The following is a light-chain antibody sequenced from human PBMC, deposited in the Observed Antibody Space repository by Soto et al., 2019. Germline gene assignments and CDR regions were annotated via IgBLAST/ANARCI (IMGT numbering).Light chain of an antibody. CDR3: QQYKSYPYT. CDR2: EAS. V-gene: IGKV1-5*03. CDR1: QSISTW. Sequence: DIQMTQSPSTLSASVGDRVIITCRASQSISTWLAWYQQTPGKAPRLLIYEASTLESGVPTRFSGGGSGTEFTLTIISLQPEDFATYSCQQYKSYPYTFGQGNKLEIK. J-gene: IGKJ2*01.